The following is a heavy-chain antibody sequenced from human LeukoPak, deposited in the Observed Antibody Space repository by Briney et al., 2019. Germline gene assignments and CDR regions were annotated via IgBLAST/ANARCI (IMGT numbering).Heavy chain of an antibody. CDR1: GFTVSSNY. CDR2: IYSGGST. V-gene: IGHV3-53*01. D-gene: IGHD6-13*01. Sequence: PGGSLRLSCAASGFTVSSNYMSWVRQAPGKGLEWVSVIYSGGSTYYADSVKGRFTISRDNSKNTLYLQMNSLRAEDTAVYYCARSPARGSSWFEPFDYWGQGTLVTVSS. CDR3: ARSPARGSSWFEPFDY. J-gene: IGHJ4*02.